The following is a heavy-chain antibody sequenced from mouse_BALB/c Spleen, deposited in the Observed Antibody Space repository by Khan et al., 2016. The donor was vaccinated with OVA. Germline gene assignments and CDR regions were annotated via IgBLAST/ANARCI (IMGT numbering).Heavy chain of an antibody. J-gene: IGHJ2*01. CDR1: GFNIKDTY. V-gene: IGHV14-3*02. CDR2: IDPANGNT. Sequence: VQLQQSGAELVKPGASVKLSCTASGFNIKDTYMHWVKQRPEQGLEWIGRIDPANGNTKYDPKFQGKATITADTSSNTAYLQLSSLTSEDTAVYYCARRRNYCGSLDYWGQGTTLTVSS. CDR3: ARRRNYCGSLDY. D-gene: IGHD1-1*01.